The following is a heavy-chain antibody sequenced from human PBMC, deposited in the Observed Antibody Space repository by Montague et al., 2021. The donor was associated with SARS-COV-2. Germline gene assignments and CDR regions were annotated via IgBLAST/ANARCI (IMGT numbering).Heavy chain of an antibody. CDR1: GGSISSSSYY. CDR3: ANMGVGRITIFGVVSRGGLDY. D-gene: IGHD3-3*01. J-gene: IGHJ4*02. Sequence: SETLSLTCTVSGGSISSSSYYWGWIRQPPGKRLEWIGNIYYSGNTYYNPSLKSRVTISVDTSRNQFSLKLSSVTAAGTAVYYCANMGVGRITIFGVVSRGGLDYWGQGTLVTVSS. CDR2: IYYSGNT. V-gene: IGHV4-39*01.